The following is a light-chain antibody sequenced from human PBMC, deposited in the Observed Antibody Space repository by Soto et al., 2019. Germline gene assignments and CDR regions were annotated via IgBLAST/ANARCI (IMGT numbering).Light chain of an antibody. J-gene: IGKJ1*01. CDR2: DAS. Sequence: EIVLTQSPATLSLSPWERATLSCRASQYVSSFLAWSQQKAGQAPRLLIYDASHRATGIPARFSGSGSGTDVTLTINSLEPEDFALYYCQQRYNWPPTFGQGTKVDIK. CDR3: QQRYNWPPT. CDR1: QYVSSF. V-gene: IGKV3-11*01.